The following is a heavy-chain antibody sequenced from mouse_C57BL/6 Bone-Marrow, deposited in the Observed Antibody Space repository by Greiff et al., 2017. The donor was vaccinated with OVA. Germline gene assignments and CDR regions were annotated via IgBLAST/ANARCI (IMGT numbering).Heavy chain of an antibody. J-gene: IGHJ4*01. D-gene: IGHD1-1*01. CDR2: IHPSDSDT. CDR1: GYTFTSYW. Sequence: QVQLQQPGAELVKPGASVKVSCKASGYTFTSYWMHWVKQRPGQGLEWIGRIHPSDSDTTYNQKFKGKATLTVDKSSSTAYMQLSSLTSGDSAVDYCANTSGYYDDGYSALDYWGQGTSVTVSS. CDR3: ANTSGYYDDGYSALDY. V-gene: IGHV1-74*01.